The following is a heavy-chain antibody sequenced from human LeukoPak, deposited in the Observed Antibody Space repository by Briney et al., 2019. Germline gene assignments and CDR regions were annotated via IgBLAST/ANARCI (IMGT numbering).Heavy chain of an antibody. D-gene: IGHD3-16*01. Sequence: AEPLSLTCSVSGGSISNYYWRWIRQPPGGGVEWSGYIYYSGSTNYNPSLKSRVTISVDTSKNQSSLKLTSVTAADTAVYYCAREAGRVFDYWGQGTLVTVSS. CDR1: GGSISNYY. J-gene: IGHJ4*02. CDR3: AREAGRVFDY. V-gene: IGHV4-59*01. CDR2: IYYSGST.